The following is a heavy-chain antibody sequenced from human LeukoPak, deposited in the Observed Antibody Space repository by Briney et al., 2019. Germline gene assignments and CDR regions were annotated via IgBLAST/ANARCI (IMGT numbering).Heavy chain of an antibody. CDR1: GYTFTSYG. V-gene: IGHV1-18*01. CDR2: ISAYNGNT. Sequence: ASVKVSCKASGYTFTSYGISWVRQAPGQGLEWMGWISAYNGNTNYAQKLQGRVTMTTDTSTSTAYMELRSLRSDDTAVCYCARSELRYFDWLFPTSGMDVWGQGTAVTVSS. CDR3: ARSELRYFDWLFPTSGMDV. J-gene: IGHJ6*02. D-gene: IGHD3-9*01.